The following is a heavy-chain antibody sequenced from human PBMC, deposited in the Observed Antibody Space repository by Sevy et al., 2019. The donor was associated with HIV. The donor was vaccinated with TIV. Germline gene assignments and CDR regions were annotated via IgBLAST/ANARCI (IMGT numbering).Heavy chain of an antibody. V-gene: IGHV3-15*01. CDR3: AAGTGTSDFDH. CDR1: GFTLSEAS. D-gene: IGHD1-7*01. Sequence: GGSLRLSCAASGFTLSEASMSWVRQAPGKGLEWVGRIKGKTDAATRDFAAPVRGRFSISRDDSANTVYLVMNNLKPEDTGVYYCAAGTGTSDFDHWGQGTLVTVSS. CDR2: IKGKTDAATR. J-gene: IGHJ4*02.